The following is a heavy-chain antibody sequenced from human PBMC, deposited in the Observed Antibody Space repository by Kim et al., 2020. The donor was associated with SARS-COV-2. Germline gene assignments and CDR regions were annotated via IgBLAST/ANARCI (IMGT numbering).Heavy chain of an antibody. V-gene: IGHV4-4*07. J-gene: IGHJ4*02. Sequence: SETLSLTCTVSGGSISSHYWSWVRQPAGKGLEWIGRIYTSGTTTYNPSLKSRVTMSVDTSKNQFYLELKSVTAADTAVYFCTNVYNSGWFGDYWGQGSLVTVSS. CDR3: TNVYNSGWFGDY. CDR1: GGSISSHY. D-gene: IGHD6-19*01. CDR2: IYTSGTT.